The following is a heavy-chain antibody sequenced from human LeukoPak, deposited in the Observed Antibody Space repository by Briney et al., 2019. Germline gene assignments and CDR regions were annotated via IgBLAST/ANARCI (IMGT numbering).Heavy chain of an antibody. CDR2: INPNSGGT. V-gene: IGHV1-2*02. Sequence: ASVKVSCKASGYTFTGYYMHWVRQAPGQGLEWMGWINPNSGGTNYAQKFQGRVTMTRDTSISTAYMELSRLRSDDTAVYYCARSFYGDYYFQHWGQGTLVTVSS. CDR1: GYTFTGYY. D-gene: IGHD4-17*01. CDR3: ARSFYGDYYFQH. J-gene: IGHJ1*01.